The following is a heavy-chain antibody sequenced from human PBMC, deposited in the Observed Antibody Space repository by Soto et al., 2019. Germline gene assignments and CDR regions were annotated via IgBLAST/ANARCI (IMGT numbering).Heavy chain of an antibody. Sequence: QVQLVQSGAEVKESGASVKVSCKASGYTFSGYYIHWVRQAPGQAPEWVGEIGPKSGGTRYAQKFQGTVTMTKDTSITTVYMELRNLSPDDTAVYFCGRGRSGELVMFYWGQGTLVTVHS. CDR1: GYTFSGYY. J-gene: IGHJ4*02. CDR3: GRGRSGELVMFY. CDR2: IGPKSGGT. V-gene: IGHV1-2*02. D-gene: IGHD1-26*01.